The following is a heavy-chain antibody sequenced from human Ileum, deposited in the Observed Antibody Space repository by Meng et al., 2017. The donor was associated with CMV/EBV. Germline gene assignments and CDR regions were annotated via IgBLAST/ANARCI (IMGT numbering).Heavy chain of an antibody. CDR2: LKANTDVGPI. D-gene: IGHD2-2*01. J-gene: IGHJ4*03. Sequence: GGSLRLSCSVSGLSFKDAWMSWVRQAPGKGLEGVGRLKANTDVGPIDYAAPVKDRFTISRDISKNTLYLQMHSLRSEDTAMYYCIWHTSTRCYFDLWGPGTLVTVSS. CDR1: GLSFKDAW. V-gene: IGHV3-15*01. CDR3: IWHTSTRCYFDL.